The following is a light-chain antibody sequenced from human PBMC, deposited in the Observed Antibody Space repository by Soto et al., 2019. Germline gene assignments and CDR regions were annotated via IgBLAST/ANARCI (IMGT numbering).Light chain of an antibody. CDR2: AAS. CDR3: QQFGGSPWT. Sequence: EIVLTQSPGTLSLSPGESATLSCRASQSVSDSYLAWYQQKPGQTPRLLIYAASSRATGIPDRFSGSGSGRDFALTISRLEPEDFAVYYCQQFGGSPWTFGQGTRVEIK. J-gene: IGKJ1*01. CDR1: QSVSDSY. V-gene: IGKV3-20*01.